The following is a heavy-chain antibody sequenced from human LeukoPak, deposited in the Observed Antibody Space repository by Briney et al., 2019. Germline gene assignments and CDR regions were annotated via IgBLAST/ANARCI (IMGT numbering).Heavy chain of an antibody. V-gene: IGHV4-59*12. Sequence: SETLSLTCTVSGGSISSYYWSWIRQPPGKGLEWIGYIYYSGSTNYNPSLKSRVTISVDTSKNQFSLKLSSVTAADTAVYYCARRGGPSSSWYRGRNWFDPWGQGTLVTVSS. J-gene: IGHJ5*02. CDR2: IYYSGST. CDR3: ARRGGPSSSWYRGRNWFDP. D-gene: IGHD6-13*01. CDR1: GGSISSYY.